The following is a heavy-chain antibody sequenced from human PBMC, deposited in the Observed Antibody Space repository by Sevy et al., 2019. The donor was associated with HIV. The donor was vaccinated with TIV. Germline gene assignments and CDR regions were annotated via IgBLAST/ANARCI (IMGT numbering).Heavy chain of an antibody. CDR2: LDHSGST. J-gene: IGHJ4*02. CDR1: GYSITSGYN. Sequence: SETLSLTCAVSGYSITSGYNWGWIRQPPGKGLEWIGSLDHSGSTSFSASLRSRASISVDTSKNQFSLKLTSVTASDTAVYFCASGGYYDTSGYYSHFFDYWGQGTLVTVSS. CDR3: ASGGYYDTSGYYSHFFDY. D-gene: IGHD3-22*01. V-gene: IGHV4-38-2*01.